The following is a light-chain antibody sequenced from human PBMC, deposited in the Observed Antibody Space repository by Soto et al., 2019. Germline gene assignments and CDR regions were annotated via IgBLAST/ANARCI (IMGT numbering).Light chain of an antibody. CDR2: LEGSGSY. J-gene: IGLJ3*02. Sequence: QPVLTQSSSASASLGSSVKLPCTLSSVHSSYIIAWHQQQPGKAPPYLMKLEGSGSYNKGSGVPDRFSGSSSGADRYLTISNLQFEDEADYYCETWDSNTRVFGGGTQL. V-gene: IGLV4-60*02. CDR1: SVHSSYI. CDR3: ETWDSNTRV.